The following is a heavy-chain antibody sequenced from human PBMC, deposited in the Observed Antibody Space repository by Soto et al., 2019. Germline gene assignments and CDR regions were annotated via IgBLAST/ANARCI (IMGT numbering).Heavy chain of an antibody. V-gene: IGHV3-9*01. D-gene: IGHD5-12*01. CDR3: AKDMSGYDLEPGDFDY. J-gene: IGHJ4*02. Sequence: EVQLVESGGGLVQPGRSLRLSCAASGFTFDDYAMHWVRQAPGKGLEWVSGISWNSGSIGYADSVKGRFTISRDNAKNSLYLQMNSLRAEDTALYYCAKDMSGYDLEPGDFDYWGQGTLVTVSS. CDR2: ISWNSGSI. CDR1: GFTFDDYA.